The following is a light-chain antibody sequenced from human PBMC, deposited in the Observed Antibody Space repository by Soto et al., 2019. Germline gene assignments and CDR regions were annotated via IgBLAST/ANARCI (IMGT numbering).Light chain of an antibody. CDR1: QSVSSN. CDR2: GAS. J-gene: IGKJ1*01. CDR3: QQYNNWPET. V-gene: IGKV3-15*01. Sequence: EVERSQSLATLSVTQRARAALYCRASQSVSSNLAWYQQKPGQAPRLLVYGASTRATGIPARFSGSGSGTQFTLTISSLQSEDFAVYYCQQYNNWPETVGQGSKVDI.